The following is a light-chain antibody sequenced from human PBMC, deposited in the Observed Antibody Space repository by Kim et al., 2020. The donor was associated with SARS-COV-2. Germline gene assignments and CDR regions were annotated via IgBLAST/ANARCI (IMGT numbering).Light chain of an antibody. CDR2: EVT. CDR1: SSDVGSYNL. J-gene: IGLJ2*01. CDR3: CSYAGSSTFEV. V-gene: IGLV2-23*02. Sequence: SALTQPASVSGSPGQSITISCTGTSSDVGSYNLVSWYQQHPGKAPKLMIYEVTKRPSGVSYRFSGSKSGNTASLTISGLQAEDEADYYCCSYAGSSTFEVFGGGTQLTVL.